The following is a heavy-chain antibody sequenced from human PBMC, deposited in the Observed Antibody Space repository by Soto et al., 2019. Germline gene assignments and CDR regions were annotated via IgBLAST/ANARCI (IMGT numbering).Heavy chain of an antibody. D-gene: IGHD1-26*01. V-gene: IGHV3-30*18. Sequence: GGSLRLSCAASGFTFSSYGMHWVRQAPGKGLEWVAVISYDGSNKYYADSVKGRFTISRDNSKNTLYLQMNSLRAEDTAVYYCAKDVVVGATTGLVDYYYDYVMDVWGQGTTVTVSS. CDR1: GFTFSSYG. J-gene: IGHJ6*02. CDR3: AKDVVVGATTGLVDYYYDYVMDV. CDR2: ISYDGSNK.